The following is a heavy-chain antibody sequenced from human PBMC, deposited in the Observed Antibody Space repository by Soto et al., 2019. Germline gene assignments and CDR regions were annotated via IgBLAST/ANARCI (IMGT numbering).Heavy chain of an antibody. J-gene: IGHJ3*02. V-gene: IGHV4-59*01. CDR3: ASKTCSGGSCYSDLNAFDI. Sequence: QVQLQESGPGLVKPSETLSLTCTVSGGSISSYYWSWIRQPPGKGLEWIGYIYYSGSTNYNPSLTSRVTISVDTSKNQFSLKLSSVTAADTAVYYCASKTCSGGSCYSDLNAFDIWGQGTMVTVSS. CDR2: IYYSGST. D-gene: IGHD2-15*01. CDR1: GGSISSYY.